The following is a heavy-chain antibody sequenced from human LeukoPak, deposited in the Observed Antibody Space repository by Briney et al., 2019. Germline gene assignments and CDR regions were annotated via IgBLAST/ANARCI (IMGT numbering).Heavy chain of an antibody. Sequence: SQTLSLTCTVSGGSISSGTCYWNWIRQPAGKGLEWIGRIYTSGSTHYNPSLKSRVTISVDTSKNQFSLKLNSVTAADTAVYYCASSYSSGWYVWFDPWGQGTLVTVSS. CDR2: IYTSGST. J-gene: IGHJ5*02. CDR1: GGSISSGTCY. CDR3: ASSYSSGWYVWFDP. V-gene: IGHV4-61*02. D-gene: IGHD6-19*01.